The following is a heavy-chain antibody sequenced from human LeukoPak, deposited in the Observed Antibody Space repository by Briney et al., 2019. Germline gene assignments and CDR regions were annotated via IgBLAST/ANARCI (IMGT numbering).Heavy chain of an antibody. CDR2: ISYDGSNK. Sequence: PGGSLRLSCAASGFTFSRHGIHWVRQAPGKGLEWVAVISYDGSNKYYADSVKGRFTISRDNSKNTLYLQMNSLRAEDTAVYYCAKARVGGYYYMDVWGKGTTVTISS. J-gene: IGHJ6*03. D-gene: IGHD3-16*01. V-gene: IGHV3-30*18. CDR1: GFTFSRHG. CDR3: AKARVGGYYYMDV.